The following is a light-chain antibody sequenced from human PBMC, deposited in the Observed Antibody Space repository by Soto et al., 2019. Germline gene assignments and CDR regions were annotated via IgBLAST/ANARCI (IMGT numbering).Light chain of an antibody. CDR2: RDN. CDR1: ISNVGSNY. Sequence: QSVLSQPPSASGTPGQRVTISCSGSISNVGSNYVYWYQQLPGTAPKLLIYRDNQRPSGVPDRCSASKSGTSAYLAISGLRSEDEAVYYCAACDDTLSGDWVFGGGTKVNVL. J-gene: IGLJ3*02. V-gene: IGLV1-47*01. CDR3: AACDDTLSGDWV.